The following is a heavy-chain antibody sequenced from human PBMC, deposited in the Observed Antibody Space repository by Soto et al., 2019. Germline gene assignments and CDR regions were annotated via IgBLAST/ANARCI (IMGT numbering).Heavy chain of an antibody. V-gene: IGHV1-3*01. CDR3: ATSRISIAVAGETEYYFDY. CDR2: INAGNGNT. Sequence: ASVKVSCKASGYTFTSYAMHWVRQAPGQRLEWMGWINAGNGNTKYSQKFQGRVTITRDTSASTAYMELSSLRSDDTAVYYCATSRISIAVAGETEYYFDYWGQGTPVTVSS. J-gene: IGHJ4*02. D-gene: IGHD6-19*01. CDR1: GYTFTSYA.